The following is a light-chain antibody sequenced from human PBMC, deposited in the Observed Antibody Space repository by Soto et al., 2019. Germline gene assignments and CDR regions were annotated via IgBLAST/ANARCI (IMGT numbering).Light chain of an antibody. J-gene: IGLJ2*01. CDR1: SSDVGGYPY. CDR3: SSYTTSGVV. CDR2: EVS. Sequence: QSALTQPASVSGSPGQSITISCTGTSSDVGGYPYVSWYQQHPGKAPKLMIYEVSNRPSGVSNRFSGSKSGNTASLTISGLQAEDEADYYCSSYTTSGVVFGGGTKLTVL. V-gene: IGLV2-14*01.